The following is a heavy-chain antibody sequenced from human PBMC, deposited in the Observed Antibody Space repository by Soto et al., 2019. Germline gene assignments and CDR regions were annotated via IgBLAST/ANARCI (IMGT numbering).Heavy chain of an antibody. CDR1: GFTFDDYA. V-gene: IGHV3-9*01. Sequence: EVQLVESGGGLAQPGRSLRLSCAASGFTFDDYAMHWVRQVPGKVLEWVAAISWTSDTIRYADTVRGRFTISRDNARNSLFLQMNSLRAEDTALYYCAKDFYNGGWFGVYCFLDLWGRGTLVTVSS. CDR3: AKDFYNGGWFGVYCFLDL. J-gene: IGHJ2*01. CDR2: ISWTSDTI. D-gene: IGHD6-19*01.